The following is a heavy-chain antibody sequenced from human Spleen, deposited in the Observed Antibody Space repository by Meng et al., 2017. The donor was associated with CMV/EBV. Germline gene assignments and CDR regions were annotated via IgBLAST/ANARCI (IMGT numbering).Heavy chain of an antibody. V-gene: IGHV3-21*01. J-gene: IGHJ4*02. CDR1: GFTFSTYS. CDR3: ARARGTGDFWSGYFTVDY. CDR2: ITGSSSYM. D-gene: IGHD3-3*01. Sequence: RGSLRLSCAASGFTFSTYSMTWVRQAPGKGLEWVSSITGSSSYMFYGDSVKDRFTISRDNAKNSLYLQMNSLRAEDTAVYYCARARGTGDFWSGYFTVDYWGQGTLVTVSS.